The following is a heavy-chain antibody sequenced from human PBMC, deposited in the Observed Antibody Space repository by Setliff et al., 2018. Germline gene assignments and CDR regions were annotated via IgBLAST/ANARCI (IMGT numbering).Heavy chain of an antibody. CDR2: ISTSSSTI. CDR1: GFTFSSHG. J-gene: IGHJ6*03. Sequence: AGSLRLSCVASGFTFSSHGMTWVRLAPGKGLGWISYISTSSSTIYYADSVKGRFTISRDNANHTLYLQMNSLRADDTAVYYCARLALTGYDSSGYYYALDYYYYMDVWGKGTTVTVSS. D-gene: IGHD3-22*01. CDR3: ARLALTGYDSSGYYYALDYYYYMDV. V-gene: IGHV3-48*01.